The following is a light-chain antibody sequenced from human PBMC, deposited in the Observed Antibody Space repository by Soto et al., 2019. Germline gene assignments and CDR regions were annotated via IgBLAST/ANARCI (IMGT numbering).Light chain of an antibody. V-gene: IGKV1-5*03. CDR2: KAS. CDR1: QTISTW. CDR3: QQYNSYSPLT. Sequence: DIQMTQSPSTLSGSVGERVTITCRASQTISTWLAWYQQKPGKAPHLLIYKASRLETGVPPRFSGSGSGTEFTLPISFLQPDDFATYYCQQYNSYSPLTFGGGTKVDIK. J-gene: IGKJ4*01.